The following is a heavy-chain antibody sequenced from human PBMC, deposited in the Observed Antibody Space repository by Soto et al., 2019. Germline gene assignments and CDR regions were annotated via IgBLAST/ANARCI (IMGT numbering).Heavy chain of an antibody. CDR2: IGFAGDT. V-gene: IGHV3-13*01. CDR1: GCIFSNFD. D-gene: IGHD3-10*01. CDR3: VRGLPGGFDH. Sequence: GSLRLSCGASGCIFSNFDMHWVRQTTEKGLEWVSGIGFAGDTNYSGSVKGRFTISRENAKNSLFLQMNSLRVGDTAVYYCVRGLPGGFDHWGQGHLVTVSS. J-gene: IGHJ5*02.